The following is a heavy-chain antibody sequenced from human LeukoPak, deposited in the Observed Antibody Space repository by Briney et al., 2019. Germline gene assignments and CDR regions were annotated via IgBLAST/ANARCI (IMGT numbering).Heavy chain of an antibody. CDR1: GLTFSSYA. D-gene: IGHD3-22*01. V-gene: IGHV3-23*01. J-gene: IGHJ4*02. CDR2: ISGSGGST. Sequence: PGGSLRLSCAASGLTFSSYAMSWVRQAPGKGLEWVSAISGSGGSTYYADSVKGRFTISRDNSKNTLYLQMNSLRAEDTAVYYCASGNGSSGYYLSDFDYWGQGTLVTVSS. CDR3: ASGNGSSGYYLSDFDY.